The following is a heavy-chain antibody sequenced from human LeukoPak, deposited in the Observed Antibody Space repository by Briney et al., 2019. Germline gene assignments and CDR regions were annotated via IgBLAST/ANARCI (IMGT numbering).Heavy chain of an antibody. CDR2: FDPEDGET. Sequence: ASVKVSCKVSGYTLTELSMHWVRQAPGKGLEWMGGFDPEDGETIYAQKFQGRVTMTEDTSTDTAYMELSSLRSEDTAVYYCATDQWRDSSGYYYPFDYWGQGTLVTVSS. V-gene: IGHV1-24*01. J-gene: IGHJ4*02. CDR3: ATDQWRDSSGYYYPFDY. D-gene: IGHD3-22*01. CDR1: GYTLTELS.